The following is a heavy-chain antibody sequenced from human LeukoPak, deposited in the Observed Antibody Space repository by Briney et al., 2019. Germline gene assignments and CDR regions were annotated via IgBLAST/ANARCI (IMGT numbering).Heavy chain of an antibody. CDR2: INPSGGST. Sequence: ASVKVSCKASGYTFTSYYMHWVRQAPGQGLEWMGIINPSGGSTSYAQKFQGRVTMTTDTSTSTAYMELRSLRSDDTAVYYCARDLKRGFNSGRYSWGTGSSNDYWGQGTLVTVSS. J-gene: IGHJ4*02. D-gene: IGHD6-19*01. CDR1: GYTFTSYY. V-gene: IGHV1-46*01. CDR3: ARDLKRGFNSGRYSWGTGSSNDY.